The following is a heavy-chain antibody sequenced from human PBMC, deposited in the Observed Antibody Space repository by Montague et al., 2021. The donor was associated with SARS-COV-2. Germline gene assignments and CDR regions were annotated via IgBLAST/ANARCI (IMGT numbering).Heavy chain of an antibody. V-gene: IGHV3-7*01. CDR1: GFTFSSYW. CDR2: IKQDGSEK. D-gene: IGHD3-9*01. Sequence: SLRLSCAASGFTFSSYWMSWVRQAPGKGLEWVANIKQDGSEKHYVDSVKGRFTISRDNAKNPLYLQMNSLRAEDTAVYYCARSHPYYDILTGWGWFDPWGQGTLVTVSS. CDR3: ARSHPYYDILTGWGWFDP. J-gene: IGHJ5*02.